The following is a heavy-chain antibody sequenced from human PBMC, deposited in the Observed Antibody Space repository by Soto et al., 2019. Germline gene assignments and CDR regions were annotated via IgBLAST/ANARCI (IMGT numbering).Heavy chain of an antibody. CDR2: IYYSGST. V-gene: IGHV4-59*01. CDR3: ARDAGYSYNNWFDP. CDR1: GGSISSYY. D-gene: IGHD5-18*01. Sequence: SETLSLTCTVSGGSISSYYWSWIRQPPGKGLEWIGYIYYSGSTNYNPSLKSRVTISVDTSKNQFSLKLSSVTAADMAVYYCARDAGYSYNNWFDPWGQGTLVTVSS. J-gene: IGHJ5*02.